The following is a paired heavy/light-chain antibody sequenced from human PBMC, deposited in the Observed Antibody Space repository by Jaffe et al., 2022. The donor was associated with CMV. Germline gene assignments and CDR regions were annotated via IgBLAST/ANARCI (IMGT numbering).Light chain of an antibody. Sequence: EIVLTQSPGTLSLSPGERATLSCRASQTISSNSLAWYQQTPGQAPRLLIYGASSRATGIPDRFSGSGSGTDFTLTISRLEPEDFAVYYCQQRGSSPLYTFGQGTKLEIK. J-gene: IGKJ2*01. CDR2: GAS. CDR1: QTISSNS. V-gene: IGKV3-20*01. CDR3: QQRGSSPLYT.
Heavy chain of an antibody. J-gene: IGHJ3*02. V-gene: IGHV3-23*01. CDR2: TGTSAGDT. CDR1: GFTFSSYA. Sequence: EVQLLESGGGLVQPGGSLGLSCAASGFTFSSYAMSWVRQAPGKGLEWVSGTGTSAGDTQYADSVKGRFTISRDNSKNTLHLQMNSLRAEDTAVYYCAKRGGSGTYGFDIWGQGTMVTVSS. D-gene: IGHD3-10*01. CDR3: AKRGGSGTYGFDI.